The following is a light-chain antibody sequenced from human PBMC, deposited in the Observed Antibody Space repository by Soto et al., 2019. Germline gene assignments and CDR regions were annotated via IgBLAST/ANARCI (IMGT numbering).Light chain of an antibody. V-gene: IGKV3-11*01. Sequence: IVMTQSTATLSVSPGERATLSCRASQSITRNLAWYQQSPGQAPRLLIYGASNRATGIPARFSGSGSGTDFTLTISSLEPEDFAVYYCQQRSNWPLITFGQGTRLEI. J-gene: IGKJ5*01. CDR3: QQRSNWPLIT. CDR1: QSITRN. CDR2: GAS.